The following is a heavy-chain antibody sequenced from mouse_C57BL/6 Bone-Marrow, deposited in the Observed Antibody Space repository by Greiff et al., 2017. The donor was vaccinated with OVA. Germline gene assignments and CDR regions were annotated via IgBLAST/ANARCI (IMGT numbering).Heavy chain of an antibody. CDR2: INPNYGTT. D-gene: IGHD1-1*01. V-gene: IGHV1-39*01. CDR1: GYSFTDYN. J-gene: IGHJ4*01. Sequence: EVKLMESGPELVKPGASVKISCKASGYSFTDYNMNWVKQSNGKSLEWIGVINPNYGTTSYNQKFKGKATLTVDQSSSTAYMQLNSLTSEDSAVYYCGRGYYGSSYAMDYWGQGTSVTVSA. CDR3: GRGYYGSSYAMDY.